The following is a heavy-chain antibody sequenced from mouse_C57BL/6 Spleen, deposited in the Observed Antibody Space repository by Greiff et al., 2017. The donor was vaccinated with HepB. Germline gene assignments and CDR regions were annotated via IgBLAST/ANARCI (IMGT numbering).Heavy chain of an antibody. J-gene: IGHJ2*01. CDR3: PRKAMTLYYFDY. CDR1: GFTFSDYG. D-gene: IGHD2-3*01. Sequence: EVKLMESGGGLVKPGGSLKLSCAASGFTFSDYGMHWVRQAPEKGLEWVAYISSGSSTIYYADTVKGRFTISRDNAKNTLFLQMTSLRSEDTAMYYCPRKAMTLYYFDYWGQGTTLTVSS. CDR2: ISSGSSTI. V-gene: IGHV5-17*01.